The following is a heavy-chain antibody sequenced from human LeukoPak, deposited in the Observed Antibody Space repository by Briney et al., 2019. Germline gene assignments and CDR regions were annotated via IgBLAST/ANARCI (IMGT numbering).Heavy chain of an antibody. CDR3: AREREVYDILTGNYYGMDV. CDR1: RGSITDNY. V-gene: IGHV4-59*01. Sequence: SETLSLTCTVSRGSITDNYWSWIRQPPGKGPEWIGYVYYSGGGTNYSPSLKSRVTISVDTSKNQFSLKLSSVTAADTAVYYCAREREVYDILTGNYYGMDVWGQGTTVTVSS. CDR2: VYYSGGGT. D-gene: IGHD3-9*01. J-gene: IGHJ6*02.